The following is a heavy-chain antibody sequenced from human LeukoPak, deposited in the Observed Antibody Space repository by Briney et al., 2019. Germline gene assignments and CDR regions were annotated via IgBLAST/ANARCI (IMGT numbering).Heavy chain of an antibody. V-gene: IGHV3-11*06. CDR2: ISSSSSYI. D-gene: IGHD1-26*01. Sequence: GGSLRLSCAASGFTFSDYYMSWIRQAPGKGLEWVSSISSSSSYIYYADSVKGRFTISRDNAKNSLYLQMNSLRAEDTAVYYCARAPPGEPRKTRGLDYWGQGTLVTVSS. CDR3: ARAPPGEPRKTRGLDY. J-gene: IGHJ4*02. CDR1: GFTFSDYY.